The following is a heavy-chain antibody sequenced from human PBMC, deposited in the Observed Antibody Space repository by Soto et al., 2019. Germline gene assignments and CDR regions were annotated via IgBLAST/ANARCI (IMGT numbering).Heavy chain of an antibody. CDR3: AKGSYSGRYSDFDC. V-gene: IGHV3-30*18. CDR2: ISYDGSNK. CDR1: GFTFSSYG. D-gene: IGHD1-26*01. Sequence: GGSLRLSCAVSGFTFSSYGMFWVRQAPGRGLEWVAFISYDGSNKCSDSVKGRFTTSRDNSKNTLYLQVNSLRAEDTAVYYCAKGSYSGRYSDFDCWGQGTLVTVSS. J-gene: IGHJ4*02.